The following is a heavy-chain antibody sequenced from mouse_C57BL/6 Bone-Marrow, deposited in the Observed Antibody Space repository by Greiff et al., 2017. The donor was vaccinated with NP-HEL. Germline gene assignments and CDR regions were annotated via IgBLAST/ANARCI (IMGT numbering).Heavy chain of an antibody. CDR1: GFNIKDDY. V-gene: IGHV14-4*01. D-gene: IGHD1-1*01. J-gene: IGHJ2*01. CDR3: TTLLYYYGSSYEDYFDY. Sequence: EVKLQESGAELVRPGASVKLSCTASGFNIKDDYMHWVKQRPEQGLEWIGWIDPENGDTEYASKFPGKATITADPSSNTAYLQLSSLTSEDTAVYYCTTLLYYYGSSYEDYFDYWGQGTTLTVSS. CDR2: IDPENGDT.